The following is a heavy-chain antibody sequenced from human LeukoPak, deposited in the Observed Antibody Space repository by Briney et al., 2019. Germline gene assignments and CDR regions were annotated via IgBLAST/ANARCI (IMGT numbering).Heavy chain of an antibody. CDR1: GFTFSGYW. D-gene: IGHD5-24*01. Sequence: GGSLRLFCAASGFTFSGYWMSWVRQAPGKGVEGVANINEDRSKKYYVDSVKGRFSISRDNAKNSLYLQMNSLRVEDTAGYYCARDGRDGYIDYWGLGTLVTVSS. CDR2: INEDRSKK. V-gene: IGHV3-7*01. CDR3: ARDGRDGYIDY. J-gene: IGHJ4*02.